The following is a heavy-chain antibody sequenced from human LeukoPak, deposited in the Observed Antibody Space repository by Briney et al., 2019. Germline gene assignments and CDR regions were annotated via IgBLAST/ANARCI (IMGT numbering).Heavy chain of an antibody. CDR2: IYPGDSDT. Sequence: GESLKISSKGSGYRFTSYWIGWVRPMPGKGLEWMGIIYPGDSDTRYSPSFQGQVTISADKSISTAYLQWSSLKASDTAMYYCARHRRSITIFGPPYDAFDIWGQGTMVTVSS. D-gene: IGHD3-3*01. CDR3: ARHRRSITIFGPPYDAFDI. J-gene: IGHJ3*02. CDR1: GYRFTSYW. V-gene: IGHV5-51*01.